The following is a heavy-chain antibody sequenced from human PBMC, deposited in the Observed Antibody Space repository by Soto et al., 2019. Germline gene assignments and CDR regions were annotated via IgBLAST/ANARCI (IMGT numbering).Heavy chain of an antibody. CDR2: ISDRGDTT. CDR3: AKDKPGTTSFDY. V-gene: IGHV3-23*01. CDR1: GFTISSNA. Sequence: LRLSCAASGFTISSNAMYWVRQAPGKGLEWVSGISDRGDTTHYADSVKGRFTISRDTSKNTLYLQLNTLRADDTAIYYCAKDKPGTTSFDYWGQGTLVTVSS. D-gene: IGHD1-1*01. J-gene: IGHJ4*02.